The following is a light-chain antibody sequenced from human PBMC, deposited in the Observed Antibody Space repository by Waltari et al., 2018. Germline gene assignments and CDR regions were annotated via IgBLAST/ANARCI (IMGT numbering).Light chain of an antibody. CDR3: QQYNSYEWT. V-gene: IGKV1-5*03. CDR1: QSINSW. J-gene: IGKJ1*01. Sequence: DIQMTQFPSTLSASVGDRLTITCRASQSINSWLAWYQQKPGKAPKLRIYKASSLESGVPSRFSGSGSGTEFTLTISSLQPDDFATYYCQQYNSYEWTFGQGTKVAIK. CDR2: KAS.